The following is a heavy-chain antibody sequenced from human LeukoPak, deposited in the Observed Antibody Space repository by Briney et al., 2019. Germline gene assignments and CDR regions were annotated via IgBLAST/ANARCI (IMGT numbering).Heavy chain of an antibody. J-gene: IGHJ4*02. CDR2: FDPEDGET. V-gene: IGHV1-24*01. CDR1: GYTLTELS. D-gene: IGHD3-3*01. CDR3: ATDRIRGRITIFGVVPPGGY. Sequence: ASVKVSCKVSGYTLTELSMHWVRQAPGKGLEWMGGFDPEDGETIYAQKFQGRVTMTEDTSTDTAYMELSSLRSEDTAVYYCATDRIRGRITIFGVVPPGGYWGQGTLVTVSS.